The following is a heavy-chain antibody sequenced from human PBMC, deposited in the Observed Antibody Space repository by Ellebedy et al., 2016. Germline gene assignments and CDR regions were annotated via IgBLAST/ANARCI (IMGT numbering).Heavy chain of an antibody. CDR1: GFTVSNTY. D-gene: IGHD5-12*01. V-gene: IGHV3-66*04. CDR2: IYSGGST. CDR3: ARPGYKYGMDV. J-gene: IGHJ6*02. Sequence: GGSLRLSCAASGFTVSNTYMGWVRQAPGKGLDWVSVIYSGGSTYYADSVKGRFTISRDNSKNTLYLQMNSLRAEDTAVYYCARPGYKYGMDVWGQGTTVTVSS.